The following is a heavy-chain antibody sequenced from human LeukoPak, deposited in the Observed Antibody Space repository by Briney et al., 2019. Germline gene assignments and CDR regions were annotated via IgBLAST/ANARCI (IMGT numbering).Heavy chain of an antibody. D-gene: IGHD4-17*01. V-gene: IGHV3-21*01. CDR2: ISSSTSYI. J-gene: IGHJ4*02. CDR1: GFTFSSYS. Sequence: GGSLRLSCAASGFTFSSYSMNWIRQAPGKGLEWVSSISSSTSYIYYADSVKGRFTISKDNAKNSLYLQMNSLRAEDTAVYYCARAGGRTVSHSDYCGQGTLVIVSS. CDR3: ARAGGRTVSHSDY.